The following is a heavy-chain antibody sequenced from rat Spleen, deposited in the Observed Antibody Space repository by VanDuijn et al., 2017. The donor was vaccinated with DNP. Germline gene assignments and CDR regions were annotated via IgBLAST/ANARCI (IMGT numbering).Heavy chain of an antibody. D-gene: IGHD4-3*01. V-gene: IGHV5-22*01. CDR3: VRWNSGHFDY. CDR2: IYYDGGST. Sequence: EVQLVESGGGFVQPGRSLKLSCAASGFTFSDYFMAWVRQGPTKGLEWVAYIYYDGGSTSYGDSVKGRFTISRDNAKSTLYLQMNSLRSEDMATYYCVRWNSGHFDYWGQGVMVTVSS. J-gene: IGHJ2*01. CDR1: GFTFSDYF.